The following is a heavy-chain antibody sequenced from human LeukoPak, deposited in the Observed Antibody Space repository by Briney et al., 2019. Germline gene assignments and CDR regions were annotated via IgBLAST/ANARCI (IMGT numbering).Heavy chain of an antibody. CDR3: ARHDDIGLYQHGMDV. J-gene: IGHJ6*02. D-gene: IGHD1-1*01. Sequence: SETLSLTCAVYGGSFSGYYWSGIRQPPGKGLEWIGEINHSGSTNYNPSLKSRVTISVDTSKNQFSLKLSSVTAAGTAVYYCARHDDIGLYQHGMDVWGQGTTVTVSS. CDR2: INHSGST. V-gene: IGHV4-34*01. CDR1: GGSFSGYY.